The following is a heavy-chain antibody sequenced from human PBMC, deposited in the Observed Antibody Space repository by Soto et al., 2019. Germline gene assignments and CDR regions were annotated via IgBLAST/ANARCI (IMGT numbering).Heavy chain of an antibody. D-gene: IGHD6-6*01. Sequence: GGSLRLSCAASGFIFSTYAMNWVRQAPGKGLEWVSTISGSGGSTYYADSVKGRFTLSRDNSKDTLYLQMNSLTAADTAVYYCAKGHLGSSRWFDPWGQGTLVTVSS. J-gene: IGHJ5*02. CDR2: ISGSGGST. V-gene: IGHV3-23*01. CDR1: GFIFSTYA. CDR3: AKGHLGSSRWFDP.